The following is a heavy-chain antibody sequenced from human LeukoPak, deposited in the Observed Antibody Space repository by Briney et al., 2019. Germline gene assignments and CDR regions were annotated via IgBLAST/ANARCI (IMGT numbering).Heavy chain of an antibody. CDR3: ARPQYYYDSSGYFFDSHYYYYGMDV. J-gene: IGHJ6*02. Sequence: SVKVSCKASGGTFSSYAISWVRQAPGQGLEWMGGIIPIFGTANYAQKFQCRVTITADESTSTAYMELSSLRSEDTAVYYCARPQYYYDSSGYFFDSHYYYYGMDVWGQGTTVTVSS. D-gene: IGHD3-22*01. CDR1: GGTFSSYA. V-gene: IGHV1-69*13. CDR2: IIPIFGTA.